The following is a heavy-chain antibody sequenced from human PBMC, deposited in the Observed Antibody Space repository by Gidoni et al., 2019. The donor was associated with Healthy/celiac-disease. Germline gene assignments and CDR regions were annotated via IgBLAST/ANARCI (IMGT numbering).Heavy chain of an antibody. CDR1: GFPVGRYA. CDR3: AKEYSSSSSWTEENWFDP. V-gene: IGHV3-23*01. D-gene: IGHD6-6*01. CDR2: ISGSGGST. Sequence: EVQLLESGGGLVQPGGSLRGSCAASGFPVGRYAMSWVRQAPGKGLEWVLAISGSGGSTYYADSVKGRFTISRDNSKNTLYLQMNSLRAEDTAVYYCAKEYSSSSSWTEENWFDPWGQGTLVTVSS. J-gene: IGHJ5*02.